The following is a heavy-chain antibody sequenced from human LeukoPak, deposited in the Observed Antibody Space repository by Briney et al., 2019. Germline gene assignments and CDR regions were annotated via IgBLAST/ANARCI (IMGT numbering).Heavy chain of an antibody. CDR3: ANPPTVTTLDY. D-gene: IGHD4-17*01. CDR1: GFTFSSYA. CDR2: ISGSGGNT. V-gene: IGHV3-23*01. J-gene: IGHJ4*02. Sequence: GGSLRLSCAASGFTFSSYAMNWVRQAPGKWLEWVSAISGSGGNTYYADSVKGRFTISRDNSKNTLYLQMNSLTAEDTAVYYCANPPTVTTLDYWGQGTLVTVSS.